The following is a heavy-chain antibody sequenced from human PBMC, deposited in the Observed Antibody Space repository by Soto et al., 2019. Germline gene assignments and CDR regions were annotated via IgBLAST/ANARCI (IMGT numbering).Heavy chain of an antibody. V-gene: IGHV2-26*01. CDR2: IDSSGEK. J-gene: IGHJ5*02. CDR1: GLSITDSEMG. CDR3: ARTHRAVAVSPWSDP. Sequence: QVTLKESGPVLVKPTETLTLRCTVSGLSITDSEMGVSWIRQPPGQPLEWLAHIDSSGEKSYRTFLKSRLATPKDTPKSQIVLTMTNLDPADTATYSGARTHRAVAVSPWSDPGGQGIPVPVSS. D-gene: IGHD3-10*01.